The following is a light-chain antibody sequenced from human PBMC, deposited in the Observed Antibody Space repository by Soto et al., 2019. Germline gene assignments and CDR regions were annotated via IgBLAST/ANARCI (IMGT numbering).Light chain of an antibody. J-gene: IGKJ2*01. CDR1: QTISSW. V-gene: IGKV1-5*01. Sequence: DIQMTQSPSTLSGSVGDRVTITCRASQTISSWLAWYQQKPGKAPQLLIYDASRVKTGVPSRFTASGSGTEFTLTINTLQADDSATYFCQHYNGYPYTFGPGTKVDIK. CDR3: QHYNGYPYT. CDR2: DAS.